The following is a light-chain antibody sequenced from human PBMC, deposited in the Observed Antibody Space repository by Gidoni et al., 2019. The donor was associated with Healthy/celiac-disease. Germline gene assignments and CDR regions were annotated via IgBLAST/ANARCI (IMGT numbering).Light chain of an antibody. CDR3: QQYNNWPLT. V-gene: IGKV3-15*01. CDR1: QSVSSN. CDR2: GAS. J-gene: IGKJ4*01. Sequence: EIVMTQSPATLSVSPGERATPSCRASQSVSSNLVWYQQKPGQAPRLLIYGASTRATGIPARFSGSGSGTEFTLTISSLQSEDFAVYYCQQYNNWPLTFGGGTKVEIK.